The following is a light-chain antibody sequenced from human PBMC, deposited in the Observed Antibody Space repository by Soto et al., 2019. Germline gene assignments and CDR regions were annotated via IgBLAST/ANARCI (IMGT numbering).Light chain of an antibody. Sequence: QAVVTQEPSLTVSPGGTVTLTCASSTGAVTSDHYPYWLQQRPGQAPRTLIYDTSIKHPWTPARFSGSLVGGKAALTLSGAQPEDETEYYCLLFFSGRGVFGTGTQLTVL. CDR3: LLFFSGRGV. J-gene: IGLJ1*01. CDR2: DTS. CDR1: TGAVTSDHY. V-gene: IGLV7-46*01.